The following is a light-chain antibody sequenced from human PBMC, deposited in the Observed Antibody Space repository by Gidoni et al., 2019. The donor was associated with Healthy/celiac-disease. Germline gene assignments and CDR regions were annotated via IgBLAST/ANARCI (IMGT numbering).Light chain of an antibody. V-gene: IGLV1-44*01. J-gene: IGLJ3*02. Sequence: QSVLTQPPSASGTPGQRATISCSGSSPNIGSNTVNWYQQPPGTAPKLLIYSNNQRPSGVPDRFSGSKSGTSASLAISGLQSEDEADYYCAAWDDSLNGHVFGGGTKLTVL. CDR2: SNN. CDR3: AAWDDSLNGHV. CDR1: SPNIGSNT.